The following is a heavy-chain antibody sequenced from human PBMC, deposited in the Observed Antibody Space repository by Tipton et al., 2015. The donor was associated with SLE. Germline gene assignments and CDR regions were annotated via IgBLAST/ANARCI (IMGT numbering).Heavy chain of an antibody. D-gene: IGHD3-16*01. CDR1: GGSISSHY. J-gene: IGHJ4*02. Sequence: TLSLTCTVSGGSISSHYWSWIRQPPGKGLEWIGYIYYSGSTNYNPSLKSRVTISVDTSKNQFSLKLSSVTAADTAVYYCARDLGRLGERRDYFDYWGQGTLVTVSS. CDR2: IYYSGST. V-gene: IGHV4-59*11. CDR3: ARDLGRLGERRDYFDY.